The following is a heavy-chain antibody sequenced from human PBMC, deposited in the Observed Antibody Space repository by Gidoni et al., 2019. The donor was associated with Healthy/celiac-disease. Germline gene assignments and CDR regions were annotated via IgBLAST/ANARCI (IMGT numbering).Heavy chain of an antibody. J-gene: IGHJ3*02. CDR3: ARDDEYSSGWFDI. V-gene: IGHV4-59*01. Sequence: QVQLQESGPGLVKPSETLSLTCTVSGGSISSYYWSWIRQPPGKGLEWIGYIYYSGSTNYNPSLKSRVTISVDTSKNQFSLKLSSVTAADTAVYYCARDDEYSSGWFDIWGQGTMVTVSS. CDR1: GGSISSYY. D-gene: IGHD6-19*01. CDR2: IYYSGST.